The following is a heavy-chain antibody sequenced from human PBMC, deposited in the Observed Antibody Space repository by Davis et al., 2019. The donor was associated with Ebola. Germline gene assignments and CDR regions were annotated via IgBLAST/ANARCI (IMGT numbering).Heavy chain of an antibody. V-gene: IGHV4-61*08. Sequence: MPSETLSLTCTVSGGSISSGGYYWSWLRPHPGKGLEWIGYLYYSGSTNYNPSLKSRVTMSVDMSKNQFSLKLSFVTAADTAVYYCARDRGIAARFFDYWGQGTLVTVSS. CDR2: LYYSGST. CDR1: GGSISSGGYY. CDR3: ARDRGIAARFFDY. D-gene: IGHD6-6*01. J-gene: IGHJ4*02.